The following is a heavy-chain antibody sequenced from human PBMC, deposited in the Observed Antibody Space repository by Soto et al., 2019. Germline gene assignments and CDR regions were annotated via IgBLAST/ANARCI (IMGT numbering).Heavy chain of an antibody. J-gene: IGHJ4*02. D-gene: IGHD2-21*02. CDR2: ISGSGRST. CDR3: AKDPHRGGNYYCFYFEY. CDR1: GFSFSSYA. V-gene: IGHV3-23*01. Sequence: GGSLRLSCSASGFSFSSYAMTWVRQTPGKRLEWVSAISGSGRSTYYADSVKGRFTISRDNSRDTLDLQMNSLEVEDTATYYCAKDPHRGGNYYCFYFEYWGQGT.